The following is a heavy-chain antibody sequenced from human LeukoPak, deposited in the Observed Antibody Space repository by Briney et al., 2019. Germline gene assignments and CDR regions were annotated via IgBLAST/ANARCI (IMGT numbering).Heavy chain of an antibody. CDR2: ISSIGDTI. CDR1: AFTFGDYT. CDR3: ARSPSSFDP. D-gene: IGHD3-16*02. Sequence: GGSLRLSCTASAFTFGDYTMSWVRQAPGKGLEWVSSISSIGDTIDYADSVKGRFTISRDNAKNSLYLQMNSLRAEDTAVYYCARSPSSFDPWGQGALVTVSS. J-gene: IGHJ5*02. V-gene: IGHV3-48*01.